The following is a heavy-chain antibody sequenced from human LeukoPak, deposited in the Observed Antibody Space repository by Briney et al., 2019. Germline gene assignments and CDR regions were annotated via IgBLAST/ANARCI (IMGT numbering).Heavy chain of an antibody. V-gene: IGHV3-21*01. CDR3: ARCPSAYYDFWSGYYG. Sequence: GGSLRLSCAASGFTFSSYGMHWVRQAPGKGLEWVSSISSSSSYIYYADSVKGRFTISRDNAKNSLYLQMNSLRAEDTAVYYCARCPSAYYDFWSGYYGWGQGTLVTVSS. CDR1: GFTFSSYG. CDR2: ISSSSSYI. D-gene: IGHD3-3*01. J-gene: IGHJ4*02.